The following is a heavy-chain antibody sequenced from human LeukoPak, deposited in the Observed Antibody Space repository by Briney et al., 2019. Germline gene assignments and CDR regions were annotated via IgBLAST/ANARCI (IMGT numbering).Heavy chain of an antibody. V-gene: IGHV1-18*01. D-gene: IGHD2-15*01. CDR3: ARDWENCSGGSCYAEYNWFDP. CDR2: ISAYYANT. Sequence: GAAVKLSCKASGYTFSSYGISWVRQPPGQGLEWMGWISAYYANTNYAQKLQGRVTKDTVTTTSTAYMELRSLRSDDTAVYYCARDWENCSGGSCYAEYNWFDPRGRGTLVTVSS. J-gene: IGHJ5*02. CDR1: GYTFSSYG.